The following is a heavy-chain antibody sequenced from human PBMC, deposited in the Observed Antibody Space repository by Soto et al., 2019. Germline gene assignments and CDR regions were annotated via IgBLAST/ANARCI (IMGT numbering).Heavy chain of an antibody. CDR1: GFTFDDYT. Sequence: EVQLVESGGGLVQPGRYLRLSCAASGFTFDDYTMHWVRQAPGKGLEWVSGISWNSDNIVYADSVKGRFTISRDNAKNSLYLQMNSLRAEDTALYYCAKDLYSNYGDAFDIWCQGTMVTVSS. D-gene: IGHD4-4*01. V-gene: IGHV3-9*01. J-gene: IGHJ3*02. CDR3: AKDLYSNYGDAFDI. CDR2: ISWNSDNI.